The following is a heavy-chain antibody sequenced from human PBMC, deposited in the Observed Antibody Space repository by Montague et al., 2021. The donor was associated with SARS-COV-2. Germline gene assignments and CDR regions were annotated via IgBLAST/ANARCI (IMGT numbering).Heavy chain of an antibody. CDR1: GGSISSYY. V-gene: IGHV4-59*01. Sequence: SETLSLTCTVSGGSISSYYWSWIRQPPGKGLEWIGNIYYSGATNYNPSLESRVTIVADASKNQFSLKLSSVTAADTAVYYCAKVENSSGGDDAFDIWGQGTMVIVSS. D-gene: IGHD6-25*01. J-gene: IGHJ3*02. CDR2: IYYSGAT. CDR3: AKVENSSGGDDAFDI.